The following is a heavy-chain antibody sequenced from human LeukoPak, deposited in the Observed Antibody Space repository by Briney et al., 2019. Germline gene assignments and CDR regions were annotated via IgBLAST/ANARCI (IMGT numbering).Heavy chain of an antibody. Sequence: QPGGSLRLSCAASGFTFSSYSMNWVRQAPGKGLEWVSYISSSSSTIYYADSVKGRFTISRDNAKNSLYLQMNSLRDEDTAVYYCARDGLTGYSYYYYGMDVWGQGTTVTVSS. CDR1: GFTFSSYS. D-gene: IGHD3-9*01. V-gene: IGHV3-48*02. CDR2: ISSSSSTI. CDR3: ARDGLTGYSYYYYGMDV. J-gene: IGHJ6*02.